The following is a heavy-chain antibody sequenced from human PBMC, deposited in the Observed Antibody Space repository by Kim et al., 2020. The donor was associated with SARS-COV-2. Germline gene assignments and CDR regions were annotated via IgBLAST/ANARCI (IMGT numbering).Heavy chain of an antibody. J-gene: IGHJ4*01. V-gene: IGHV4-39*07. Sequence: SETLTLTCTVSGGSISSSSYYWGWIRQPPGKGLEWIGSIYYSGSTYYNPSLKSRVTISVDTSKNQFSLKLSSVTAADTAVYYCARSPRRDGHSPFFDYWG. D-gene: IGHD5-18*01. CDR3: ARSPRRDGHSPFFDY. CDR1: GGSISSSSYY. CDR2: IYYSGST.